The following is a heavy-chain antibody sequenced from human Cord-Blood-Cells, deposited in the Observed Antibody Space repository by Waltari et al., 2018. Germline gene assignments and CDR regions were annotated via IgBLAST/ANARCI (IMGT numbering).Heavy chain of an antibody. J-gene: IGHJ3*02. CDR3: ARVERRGLRFLEWKGAFDI. D-gene: IGHD3-3*01. CDR2: TYYSGST. CDR1: GGSISSGGYY. V-gene: IGHV4-31*03. Sequence: QVQLQESGPGLVKPSQTLSLTCTVSGGSISSGGYYWSWIRQLPATGLEWLGYTYYSGSTYYNPSLKSRVNISVDTSKNQFSLKLSSVTAADTAVYYCARVERRGLRFLEWKGAFDIWGQGTMVTVSS.